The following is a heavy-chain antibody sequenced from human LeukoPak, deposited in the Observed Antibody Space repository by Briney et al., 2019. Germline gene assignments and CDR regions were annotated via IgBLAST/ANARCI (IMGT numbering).Heavy chain of an antibody. V-gene: IGHV3-23*01. CDR2: ISGDGDST. D-gene: IGHD4-17*01. CDR3: ARDHDYGDYPEYFQH. Sequence: GGSLRLSCAASGFTFGSYAMSWVRQAPGKGLEWVSAISGDGDSTYYADSVKGRFTISRDNSKNTLYLQMNSLRAEDTAVYFCARDHDYGDYPEYFQHWGQGTLVTVSS. CDR1: GFTFGSYA. J-gene: IGHJ1*01.